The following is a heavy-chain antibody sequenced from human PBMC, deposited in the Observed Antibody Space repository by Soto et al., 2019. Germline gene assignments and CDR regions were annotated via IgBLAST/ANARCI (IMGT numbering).Heavy chain of an antibody. CDR2: ISGSGGST. CDR3: AKDLVGYCSSTSCYEGLGY. V-gene: IGHV3-23*01. Sequence: EVQLLESGGGLVQPGGSLRLSCAASGFTFSSYATSWVRQAPGKGLEWVSAISGSGGSTYYADSVKGRFTISRDNSKNTLYLQMNSLRAEDTAVYYCAKDLVGYCSSTSCYEGLGYWGQGTLVTVSS. D-gene: IGHD2-2*01. CDR1: GFTFSSYA. J-gene: IGHJ4*02.